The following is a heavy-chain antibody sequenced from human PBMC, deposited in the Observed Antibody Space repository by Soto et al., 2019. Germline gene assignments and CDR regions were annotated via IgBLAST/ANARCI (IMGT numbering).Heavy chain of an antibody. J-gene: IGHJ3*02. V-gene: IGHV4-31*03. CDR3: ARDPTYSGSRENAFDI. CDR1: GGSISSGGYY. CDR2: IYYSGST. Sequence: SETLSLTCTVSGGSISSGGYYWSWIRQHPGKGLEWIGYIYYSGSTYYNPSLKSRVTISVDTSKNQFSLKLSSVTAADTAVYYCARDPTYSGSRENAFDIWGQGTMVTVSS. D-gene: IGHD1-26*01.